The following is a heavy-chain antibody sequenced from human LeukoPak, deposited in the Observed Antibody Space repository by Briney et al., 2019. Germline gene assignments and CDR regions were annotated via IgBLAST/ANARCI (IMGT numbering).Heavy chain of an antibody. D-gene: IGHD1-1*01. J-gene: IGHJ4*02. V-gene: IGHV3-72*01. CDR2: SRNKANSYTT. Sequence: GSLGLSCAVSGFTFSYHYMDWVRPAPGEGVEWVCRSRNKANSYTTEYAASVTGRFTISRDDSKNSLYLQMNSLKTEDTALYYCARGGRGSPFDYWGQGTLVTVSS. CDR3: ARGGRGSPFDY. CDR1: GFTFSYHY.